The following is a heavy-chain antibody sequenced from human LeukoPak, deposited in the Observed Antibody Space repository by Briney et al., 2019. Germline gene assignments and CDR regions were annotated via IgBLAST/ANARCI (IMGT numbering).Heavy chain of an antibody. V-gene: IGHV3-23*01. CDR3: VKHSAPVLAAARFDY. Sequence: GGSLRLSCAASGFTCSSYAMSWVRQAPGKGLEWVSVISGSGTNTYYADSVKGRFTISRDNSKNTLYLQMNSLRAEDTALYYSVKHSAPVLAAARFDYWGQGNLVTVSS. CDR1: GFTCSSYA. J-gene: IGHJ4*02. CDR2: ISGSGTNT. D-gene: IGHD2-2*01.